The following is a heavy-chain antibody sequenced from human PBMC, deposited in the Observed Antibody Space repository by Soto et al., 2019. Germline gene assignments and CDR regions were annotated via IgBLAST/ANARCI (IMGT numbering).Heavy chain of an antibody. D-gene: IGHD3-3*01. J-gene: IGHJ5*02. CDR1: GYSISSGYY. CDR3: XRVITIFGVVIISWFDP. V-gene: IGHV4-38-2*01. CDR2: IYHSGST. Sequence: SETLSLTCAVSGYSISSGYYWGWIRQPPGKGLEWIGSIYHSGSTYYNPSLKSRVTISVDTSKNQFSLKLSSVTAADTAVYYCXRVITIFGVVIISWFDPWGQGTLVTVSS.